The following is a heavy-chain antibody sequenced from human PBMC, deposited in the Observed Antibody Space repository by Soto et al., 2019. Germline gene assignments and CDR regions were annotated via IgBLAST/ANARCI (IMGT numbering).Heavy chain of an antibody. D-gene: IGHD2-15*01. CDR2: FDPEDGET. V-gene: IGHV1-24*01. CDR1: GYTLTELS. CDR3: ATYCSGGSCYLDY. Sequence: GASVKVSCKVSGYTLTELSMHWVRQAPGKGLEWMGGFDPEDGETIYAQKFQGRVTMTEDTSTDAAYMELSSLRSEDTAVYYCATYCSGGSCYLDYWGQGTLVTVSS. J-gene: IGHJ4*02.